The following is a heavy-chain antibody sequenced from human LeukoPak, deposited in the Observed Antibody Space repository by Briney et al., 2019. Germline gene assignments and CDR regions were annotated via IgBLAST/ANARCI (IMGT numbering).Heavy chain of an antibody. Sequence: GGSLGLSCAASGFTFSTYAMSWVRQAPGKGLEWVSAISSSGGVTYYADSVKGRFTISRDNSKNTLYLQMNSLRAEDTAVYYCAKGYTDFDFWGQGTLVTVSS. D-gene: IGHD3-16*02. CDR3: AKGYTDFDF. J-gene: IGHJ4*02. V-gene: IGHV3-23*01. CDR1: GFTFSTYA. CDR2: ISSSGGVT.